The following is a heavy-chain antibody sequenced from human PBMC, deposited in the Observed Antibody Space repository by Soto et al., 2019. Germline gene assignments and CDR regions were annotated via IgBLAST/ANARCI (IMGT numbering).Heavy chain of an antibody. CDR1: GYSLAGYW. Sequence: PGESVKISCKGSGYSLAGYWITWERQEPGKGLEWMGRIEPSYSQTYYSPSFRGHVTISFTKSITIVFLQWSSLRASDTAMYYCRRQIYHSGKGSSFQYYFDSWGQGNPVTVSS. CDR3: RRQIYHSGKGSSFQYYFDS. V-gene: IGHV5-10-1*01. D-gene: IGHD2-2*02. CDR2: IEPSYSQT. J-gene: IGHJ4*02.